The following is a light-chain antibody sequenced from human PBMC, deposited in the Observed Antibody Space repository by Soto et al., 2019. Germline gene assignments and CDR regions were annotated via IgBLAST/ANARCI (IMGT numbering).Light chain of an antibody. Sequence: EIVMTQSAAALSLSPGERATLSCRASQSVNSNLAWYQQKPGQSPRLLIYDASKRATGIPDRFSGGGSGTEFTLTISSLQSEDFVVYYCQQYNSWPPITFGQGTRLEIK. CDR1: QSVNSN. V-gene: IGKV3-15*01. J-gene: IGKJ5*01. CDR3: QQYNSWPPIT. CDR2: DAS.